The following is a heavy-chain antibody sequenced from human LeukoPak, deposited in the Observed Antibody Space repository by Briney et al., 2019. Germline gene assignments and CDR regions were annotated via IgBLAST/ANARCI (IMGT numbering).Heavy chain of an antibody. V-gene: IGHV4-39*01. D-gene: IGHD3-3*01. CDR3: ARVGPSFWSGYGGGPPYYMDV. CDR1: GGSISSSSYY. J-gene: IGHJ6*03. Sequence: PSETLSLTCTVSGGSISSSSYYWGWIRQPPGKGLEWIGSIYYSGSTYYNPSLKSRVTISVDTSKNQFSLKLSSVTAAATAVYYCARVGPSFWSGYGGGPPYYMDVWGKGTTVTVSS. CDR2: IYYSGST.